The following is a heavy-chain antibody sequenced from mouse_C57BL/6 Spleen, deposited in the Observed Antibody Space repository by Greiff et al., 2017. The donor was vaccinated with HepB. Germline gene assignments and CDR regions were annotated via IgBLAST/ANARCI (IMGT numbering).Heavy chain of an antibody. CDR1: GFTFSSYG. D-gene: IGHD2-4*01. Sequence: DVKLVESGGDLVKPGGSLKLSCAASGFTFSSYGMSWVRQTPDKRLEWVATISSGGSYTYYPDSVKGRFTISRDNATNTLYLQMSSLKSEDTAMYYWARPLDYLYYLDYWGQGTTLTVSS. V-gene: IGHV5-6*02. CDR3: ARPLDYLYYLDY. CDR2: ISSGGSYT. J-gene: IGHJ2*01.